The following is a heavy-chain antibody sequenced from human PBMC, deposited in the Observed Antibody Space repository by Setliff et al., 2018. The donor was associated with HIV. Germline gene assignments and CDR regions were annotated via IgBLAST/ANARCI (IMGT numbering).Heavy chain of an antibody. CDR2: IYSGGST. J-gene: IGHJ3*01. CDR3: VRDPGGIFDAFDV. V-gene: IGHV3-66*01. D-gene: IGHD3-3*01. CDR1: GFTVSSNY. Sequence: HPGGSLRLSCTASGFTVSSNYMSWVRQAPGKGLEWVSVIYSGGSTYYADSVKGRFTISRDNSKNTLYLLMDYLTDEDTAVYYCVRDPGGIFDAFDVWGQGTMVTVSS.